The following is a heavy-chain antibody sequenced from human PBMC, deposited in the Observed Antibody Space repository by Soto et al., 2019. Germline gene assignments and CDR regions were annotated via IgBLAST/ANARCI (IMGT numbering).Heavy chain of an antibody. CDR3: AIPRIAVAGEEGFDY. CDR1: GYAFTSDR. V-gene: IGHV1-18*04. D-gene: IGHD6-19*01. Sequence: PVKVSCKGSGYAFTSDRVSWVRQAPGQGLEWMGWISAYNGNTNYAQKLQGRVTMTTDTSTSTAYMELRSLRPDDTAVYYCAIPRIAVAGEEGFDYWGQGTLVTVSS. CDR2: ISAYNGNT. J-gene: IGHJ4*02.